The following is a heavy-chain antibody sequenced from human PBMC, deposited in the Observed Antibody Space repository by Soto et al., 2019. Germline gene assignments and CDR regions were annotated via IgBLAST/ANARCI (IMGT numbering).Heavy chain of an antibody. CDR2: ITGSGGST. CDR1: GFTFSDYA. Sequence: GGSLRLSCAASGFTFSDYAMHWVRQTPGKGLQWVSGITGSGGSTEYADSVKGRFTISRDNSKNTLYMQMNSLRVEDTAVYYCAKRPPNQWYFDYWGQGTQVTVSS. V-gene: IGHV3-23*01. D-gene: IGHD6-19*01. CDR3: AKRPPNQWYFDY. J-gene: IGHJ4*02.